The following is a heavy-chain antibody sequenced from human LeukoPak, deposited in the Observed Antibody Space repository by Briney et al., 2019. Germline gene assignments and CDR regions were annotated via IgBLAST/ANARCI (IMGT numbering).Heavy chain of an antibody. CDR3: ARVISLVVIDY. D-gene: IGHD3-22*01. Sequence: SETLSLTCTVSGGSISSYYWSWIRQPPGKGLEWIGYIYCSGSTNYNPSLKSRVTISVDTSKNQFSLKLSSVTAADTAVYYCARVISLVVIDYWGQGTLVTVSS. V-gene: IGHV4-59*01. J-gene: IGHJ4*02. CDR2: IYCSGST. CDR1: GGSISSYY.